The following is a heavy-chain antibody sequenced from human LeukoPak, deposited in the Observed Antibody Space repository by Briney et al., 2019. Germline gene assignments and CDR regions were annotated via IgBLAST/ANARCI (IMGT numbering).Heavy chain of an antibody. CDR2: INPSGGST. D-gene: IGHD6-19*01. V-gene: IGHV1-46*01. CDR1: GYTFTSYY. CDR3: ARDPSGWYEYENWFDP. Sequence: GASVKVSCKASGYTFTSYYMHWVRQAPGQGLEWMGIINPSGGSTSYAQKFQGRVTMTRDTSISTAYMELSRLRSDDTAVYYCARDPSGWYEYENWFDPWGQGTLVTVSS. J-gene: IGHJ5*02.